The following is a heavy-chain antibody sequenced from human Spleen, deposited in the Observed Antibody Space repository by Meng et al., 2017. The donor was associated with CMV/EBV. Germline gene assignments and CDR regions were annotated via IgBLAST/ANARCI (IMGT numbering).Heavy chain of an antibody. J-gene: IGHJ4*02. Sequence: ASVKVSCRASGYTLTSNGISGVRQAPGQGLEWMRWISAYNGNTNYAQKLQGRITMTTDTSTSTAYMGLRSLRCADTAVHDCARASPYYYGSGSLYYFDYWGQGTLVTVSS. CDR3: ARASPYYYGSGSLYYFDY. CDR2: ISAYNGNT. D-gene: IGHD3-10*01. CDR1: GYTLTSNG. V-gene: IGHV1-18*01.